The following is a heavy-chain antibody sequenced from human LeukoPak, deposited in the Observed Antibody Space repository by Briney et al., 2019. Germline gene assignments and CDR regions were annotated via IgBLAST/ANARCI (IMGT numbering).Heavy chain of an antibody. Sequence: PGGSLRLSCEGSGFTFDDYGISWVRHVPGKGLEWVSYISSSGSTIYYADSVKGRFTISRDNSKNTLYLQMNSLRAEDTAVYYCARGGSYLSAFDIWGQGTMVTVSS. D-gene: IGHD1-26*01. J-gene: IGHJ3*02. CDR1: GFTFDDYG. CDR2: ISSSGSTI. CDR3: ARGGSYLSAFDI. V-gene: IGHV3-11*01.